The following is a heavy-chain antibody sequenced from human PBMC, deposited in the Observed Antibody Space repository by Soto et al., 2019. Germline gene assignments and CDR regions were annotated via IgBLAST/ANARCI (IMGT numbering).Heavy chain of an antibody. J-gene: IGHJ4*02. CDR1: EFTFSNYW. Sequence: GGSLRLSCEASEFTFSNYWMHWVRQAPGKGLVWVSGIKGDGTYATYADSVKGRFTISRDNAKNTLYLQMSSLRADDTAVYYCARDLRSHFDYWGQGTRVTVSS. D-gene: IGHD4-17*01. V-gene: IGHV3-74*01. CDR2: IKGDGTYA. CDR3: ARDLRSHFDY.